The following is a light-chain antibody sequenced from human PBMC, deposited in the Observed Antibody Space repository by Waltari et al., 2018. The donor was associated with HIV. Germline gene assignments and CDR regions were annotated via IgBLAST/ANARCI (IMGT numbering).Light chain of an antibody. V-gene: IGKV3-15*01. CDR1: QSVRSN. CDR3: QQYNNWPFT. CDR2: GTS. J-gene: IGKJ4*01. Sequence: ELVMTQSPVPLPVSPGERATLSCRASQSVRSNLAWYQQRPGQVPRLLILGTSTRATGLPARFSGSGSGTEFTLTISSLQSEDFAVYYCQQYNNWPFTFGGGTKVEI.